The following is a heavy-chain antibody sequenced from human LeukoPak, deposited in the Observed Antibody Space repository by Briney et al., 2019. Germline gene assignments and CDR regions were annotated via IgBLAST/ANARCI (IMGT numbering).Heavy chain of an antibody. D-gene: IGHD3-10*01. CDR2: IYYSGST. V-gene: IGHV4-39*01. J-gene: IGHJ4*02. CDR3: ATPGASGDYIDY. Sequence: SETLSLTCTVSGGSISSSSYYWGWIRQPTGKGPEWIGSIYYSGSTYYNPSLKSRVTISVDTSKNQFSLKLSSVTAADTAVYYCATPGASGDYIDYWGQGTLVTVSS. CDR1: GGSISSSSYY.